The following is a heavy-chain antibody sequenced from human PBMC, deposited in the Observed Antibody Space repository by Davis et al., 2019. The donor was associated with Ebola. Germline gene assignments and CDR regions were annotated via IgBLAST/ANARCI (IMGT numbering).Heavy chain of an antibody. CDR1: GFTFSSYA. D-gene: IGHD3-9*01. CDR3: ARDPPRHDILTGLFDY. CDR2: IWYDGSNK. J-gene: IGHJ4*02. V-gene: IGHV3-33*08. Sequence: GESLKISCAASGFTFSSYAMSWVRQAPGKGLEWVAVIWYDGSNKYCADSVKGRFTISRDNSKNTLYLQMNSLRAEDTAVYYCARDPPRHDILTGLFDYWGQGTLVTVSS.